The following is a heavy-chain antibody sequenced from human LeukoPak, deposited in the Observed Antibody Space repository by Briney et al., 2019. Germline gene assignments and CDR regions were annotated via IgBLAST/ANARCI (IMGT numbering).Heavy chain of an antibody. D-gene: IGHD2-15*01. CDR1: GYPFTNYW. CDR3: ARLIGVAAATHADY. Sequence: GESLKISCKGSGYPFTNYWIGWVRQMPGKGLEWMGIIYPGDSDTRYSPSFQGQVTISADKSMSTAYLQWSSLKASDTAMYYCARLIGVAAATHADYWGQGTLVTVSS. V-gene: IGHV5-51*01. CDR2: IYPGDSDT. J-gene: IGHJ4*02.